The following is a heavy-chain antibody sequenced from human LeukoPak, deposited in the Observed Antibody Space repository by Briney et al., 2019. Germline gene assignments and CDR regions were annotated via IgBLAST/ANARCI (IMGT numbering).Heavy chain of an antibody. V-gene: IGHV4-59*01. D-gene: IGHD3-10*01. CDR2: IYYSGST. CDR1: GGSISSYY. CDR3: ARRVGRGFGELLDNWFDP. Sequence: SETLSLTCTVSGGSISSYYCSWFRQPPGKGLEWIGYIYYSGSTNYNPSLKSRVTISVDTSKNQFSLKLSSVTAADTAVYYCARRVGRGFGELLDNWFDPWGQGTLVTVSS. J-gene: IGHJ5*02.